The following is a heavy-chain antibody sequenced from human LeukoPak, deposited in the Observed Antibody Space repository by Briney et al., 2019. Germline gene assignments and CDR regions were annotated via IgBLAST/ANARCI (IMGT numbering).Heavy chain of an antibody. J-gene: IGHJ5*02. CDR2: IYYSGST. V-gene: IGHV4-31*03. D-gene: IGHD3-3*01. CDR1: GGSISSGGYY. Sequence: PSQTLSLTCTVSGGSISSGGYYWSWIRQHPGKGLEWIGYIYYSGSTYYNPSLKSRVTISVDTSKNQFSLKLSSVTAADTAVYYCASTGNYDFWSGSRGWFDPWGQGTLVTVSS. CDR3: ASTGNYDFWSGSRGWFDP.